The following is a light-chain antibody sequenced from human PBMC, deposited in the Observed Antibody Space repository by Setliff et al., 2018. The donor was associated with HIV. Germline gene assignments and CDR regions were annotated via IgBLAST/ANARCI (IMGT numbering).Light chain of an antibody. V-gene: IGLV2-23*02. Sequence: QSVLTQPASVSASPGQSITISCGGNSSNIGTYNLVSWYQQHPDKAPQLTIFEVSKRPSGVSNRFSGSKSGNTASLTISGLQAEDEADYYCCSYAGSSTYVFGTGTKVTVL. CDR2: EVS. J-gene: IGLJ1*01. CDR1: SSNIGTYNL. CDR3: CSYAGSSTYV.